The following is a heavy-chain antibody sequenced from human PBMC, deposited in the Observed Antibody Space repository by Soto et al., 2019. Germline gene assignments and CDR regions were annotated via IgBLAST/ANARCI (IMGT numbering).Heavy chain of an antibody. D-gene: IGHD1-26*01. CDR3: AGDIRSGSYRFDY. CDR2: IYDSGST. CDR1: GGSISSYQ. J-gene: IGHJ4*02. Sequence: QVQLQESGPGLVKPSETLSLTCIVSGGSISSYQWSWIRQPPGKGLEWIGYIYDSGSTTYNPSLKRRVTISVDTSKNQFSLKLSSVTAADTAVYYCAGDIRSGSYRFDYWGQGTLVTVSS. V-gene: IGHV4-59*08.